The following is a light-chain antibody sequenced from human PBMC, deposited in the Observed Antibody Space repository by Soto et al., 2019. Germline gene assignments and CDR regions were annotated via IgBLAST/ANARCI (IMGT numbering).Light chain of an antibody. V-gene: IGLV1-40*01. J-gene: IGLJ1*01. CDR1: SSNIGARYD. Sequence: QSVLTQPPSVSGAPGQRVTISCTGSSSNIGARYDVHWYQQLPGTVPKLLIYANSNRPSGVPDRFSGSKSGTSASLAITVLQAEDEADYFFQTYDSSLSGYVFGAGTKLTVL. CDR2: ANS. CDR3: QTYDSSLSGYV.